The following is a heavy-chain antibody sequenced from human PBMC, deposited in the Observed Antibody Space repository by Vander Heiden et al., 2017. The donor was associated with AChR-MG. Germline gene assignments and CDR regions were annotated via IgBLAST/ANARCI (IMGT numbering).Heavy chain of an antibody. J-gene: IGHJ6*02. V-gene: IGHV3-33*01. D-gene: IGHD6-19*01. CDR1: GFTFSSYG. CDR3: ARDLTAPEAGPDPYGMDV. Sequence: QVQLVESGGGVVQPGRSLRLSCAASGFTFSSYGMHWVRQAPGKGLEWVAVIWYDGSNKYYADSVKGRVTISRDNSKNTLYLQMNSLRAEDTAVYYCARDLTAPEAGPDPYGMDVWGQGTTVTVSS. CDR2: IWYDGSNK.